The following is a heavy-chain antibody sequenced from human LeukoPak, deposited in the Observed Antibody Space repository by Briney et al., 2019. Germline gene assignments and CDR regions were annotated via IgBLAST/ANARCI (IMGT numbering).Heavy chain of an antibody. CDR3: ARGPSYFPH. J-gene: IGHJ1*01. V-gene: IGHV6-1*01. Sequence: SQTISRTCVISGDSVSSNSTSWNWSRQSPSRGLEWLGRTYYRSKWYKYYAVSVKGRITINPDTSKNQFSLQLDSVTPEDTAVYYCARGPSYFPHWGQGTLVTVSS. CDR2: TYYRSKWYK. CDR1: GDSVSSNSTS.